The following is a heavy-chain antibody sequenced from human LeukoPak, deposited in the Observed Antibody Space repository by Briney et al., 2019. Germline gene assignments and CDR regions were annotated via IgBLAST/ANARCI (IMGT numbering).Heavy chain of an antibody. D-gene: IGHD3-10*01. CDR2: ISYDGSNE. CDR3: ATDKAGDSYSDY. CDR1: GFIFSSYA. J-gene: IGHJ4*02. V-gene: IGHV3-30*04. Sequence: GGSLRLSCAASGFIFSSYAMHWVRQAPGKGLEWVAVISYDGSNEYYADSVKGRFTISRDNAKNSLYLQMNSLRVGDTAVYYCATDKAGDSYSDYWGQGTLVTVSS.